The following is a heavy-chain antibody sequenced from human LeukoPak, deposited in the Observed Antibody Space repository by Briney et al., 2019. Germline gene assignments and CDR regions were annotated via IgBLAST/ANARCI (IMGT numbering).Heavy chain of an antibody. CDR2: IYSGGST. V-gene: IGHV3-53*01. Sequence: GGSLRLSCAASGFTVSSNYMSWVRQAPGKGLEWVSVIYSGGSTYYADSVKGRFTISRDNSKNTLYLQMNSLRAEDTAVYYCARARATGLYFDYWGQGTLVTVSS. J-gene: IGHJ4*02. CDR3: ARARATGLYFDY. D-gene: IGHD3-9*01. CDR1: GFTVSSNY.